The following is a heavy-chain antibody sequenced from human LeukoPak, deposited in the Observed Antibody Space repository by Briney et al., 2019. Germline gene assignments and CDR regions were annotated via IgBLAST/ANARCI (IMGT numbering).Heavy chain of an antibody. CDR2: IRYDGSNK. V-gene: IGHV3-30*02. Sequence: PGGSLRLSCAASGFTFSSDGMHWGRQAPGKGLEWVAFIRYDGSNKYYADSVKGRFTISIDNSKNTLYLQMNSLRAEDTAVYYCGKGGYWYSSSWLDYWGQGTLVTVSS. D-gene: IGHD6-13*01. CDR3: GKGGYWYSSSWLDY. CDR1: GFTFSSDG. J-gene: IGHJ4*02.